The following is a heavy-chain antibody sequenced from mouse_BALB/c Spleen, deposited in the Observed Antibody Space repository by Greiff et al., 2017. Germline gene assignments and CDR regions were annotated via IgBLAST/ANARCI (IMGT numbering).Heavy chain of an antibody. J-gene: IGHJ1*01. CDR3: ARRDYYGPYWYFDV. V-gene: IGHV1-63*02. Sequence: QVQLKESGAELVRPGTSVKMSCKAAGYTFTNYWIGWVKQRPGHGLEWIGDIYPGGGYTNYNEKFKGKATLTADTSSSTAYMQLSSLTSEDSAIYYCARRDYYGPYWYFDVWGAGTTVTVSS. CDR2: IYPGGGYT. D-gene: IGHD1-2*01. CDR1: GYTFTNYW.